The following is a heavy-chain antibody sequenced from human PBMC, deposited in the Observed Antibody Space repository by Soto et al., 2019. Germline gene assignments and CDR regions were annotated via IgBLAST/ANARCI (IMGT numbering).Heavy chain of an antibody. V-gene: IGHV4-31*03. J-gene: IGHJ4*02. D-gene: IGHD2-8*01. CDR1: GGSISSGGYY. CDR2: IYYSGST. Sequence: SETLSLTCTVSGGSISSGGYYWSWIRQHPGKGLEWIGYIYYSGSTYYNPSLKSRVTISVDTSKNQFSLKLSSVTAADTAVYYCARGVVLMVFDYWGQGNLVTVS. CDR3: ARGVVLMVFDY.